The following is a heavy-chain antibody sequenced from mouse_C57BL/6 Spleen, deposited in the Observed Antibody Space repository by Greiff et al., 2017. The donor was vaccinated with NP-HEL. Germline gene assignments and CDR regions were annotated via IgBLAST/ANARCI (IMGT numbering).Heavy chain of an antibody. J-gene: IGHJ2*01. CDR3: AREGLPALDY. D-gene: IGHD3-1*01. Sequence: VQLKESGGGLVKPGGSLKLSCAASGFTFSDYGMHWVRQAPEKGLEWVAYISSGSSTIYYADTVKGRFTISRDNAKNTLFLQMTSLRSEDTAMYYCAREGLPALDYWGQGTTLTVSS. V-gene: IGHV5-17*01. CDR1: GFTFSDYG. CDR2: ISSGSSTI.